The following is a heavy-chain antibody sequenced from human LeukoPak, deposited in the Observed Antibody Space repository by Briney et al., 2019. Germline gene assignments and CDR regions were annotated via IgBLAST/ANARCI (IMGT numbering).Heavy chain of an antibody. J-gene: IGHJ6*03. V-gene: IGHV4-34*01. D-gene: IGHD2-2*01. CDR3: ARGEIVVVPAARYYYYYMDV. CDR2: INHSGST. CDR1: GGSFSGYY. Sequence: PSETLSLTCAVYGGSFSGYYWSWLRQPPGKGLEWIGEINHSGSTNYNPSLKSRVTISVDTSKNQFSLKLSSVTAADTAVYYCARGEIVVVPAARYYYYYMDVWGKGTTVTVSS.